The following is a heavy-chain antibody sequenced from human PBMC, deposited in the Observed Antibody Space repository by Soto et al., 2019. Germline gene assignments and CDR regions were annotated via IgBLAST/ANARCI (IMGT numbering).Heavy chain of an antibody. CDR1: GGSISSSNW. CDR2: IYHSGST. D-gene: IGHD2-15*01. V-gene: IGHV4-4*02. Sequence: QVQLQESGPGLVKPSGTLSLTCAVSGGSISSSNWWSWVRQPPGKGLEWIGEIYHSGSTNYKPSLKSRVTIPEDKSKNQFSLKLRSVTAADTAVYYCARLYCSGGSCYEPPLPWGQGTLVTVSS. J-gene: IGHJ5*02. CDR3: ARLYCSGGSCYEPPLP.